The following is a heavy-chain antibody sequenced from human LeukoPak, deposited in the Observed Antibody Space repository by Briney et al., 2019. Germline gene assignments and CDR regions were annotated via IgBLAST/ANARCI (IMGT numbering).Heavy chain of an antibody. V-gene: IGHV3-7*04. Sequence: PGGSLRLSCSASGFTFRSFWMTWVRQAPGKGLELVANIKEDGSGANYVDAVKGRFTISRDNAKDSLYLQMNSVRPEDTAVYYCARDIPYGLSYFDYWGQGTLVTVSS. CDR3: ARDIPYGLSYFDY. D-gene: IGHD2-2*02. J-gene: IGHJ4*02. CDR2: IKEDGSGA. CDR1: GFTFRSFW.